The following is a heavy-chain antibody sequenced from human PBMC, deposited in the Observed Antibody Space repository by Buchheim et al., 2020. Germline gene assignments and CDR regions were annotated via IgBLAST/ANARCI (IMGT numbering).Heavy chain of an antibody. CDR3: AKVYYDFWSGYYGRPGFWSGDYYYYGMDV. Sequence: EVQLLESGGGLVQPGGSLRLSCAASGFTFSSYAMSWVRQAPGKGLEWVSAISGSGGSPYYADSVKGRFTISRDNSKNTLYLQMNSLRAEDTAVYYCAKVYYDFWSGYYGRPGFWSGDYYYYGMDVWGQGTT. J-gene: IGHJ6*02. D-gene: IGHD3-3*01. CDR2: ISGSGGSP. V-gene: IGHV3-23*01. CDR1: GFTFSSYA.